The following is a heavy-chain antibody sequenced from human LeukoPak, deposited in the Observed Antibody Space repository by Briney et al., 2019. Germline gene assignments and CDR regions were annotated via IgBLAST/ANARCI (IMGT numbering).Heavy chain of an antibody. CDR2: INHSGST. J-gene: IGHJ4*02. CDR3: AGGGGSSWLYTFDY. Sequence: SETLSLTCAVYGGSFSGYYWSWIRQPPGKGLEWIGEINHSGSTNYNPSLKSRVTISVDTSKNQFSLKLSSVTAADTAVYYCAGGGGSSWLYTFDYWGQGTLVTVSS. V-gene: IGHV4-34*01. CDR1: GGSFSGYY. D-gene: IGHD6-13*01.